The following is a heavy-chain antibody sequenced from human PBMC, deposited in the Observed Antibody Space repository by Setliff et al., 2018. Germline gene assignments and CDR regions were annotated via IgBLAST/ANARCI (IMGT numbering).Heavy chain of an antibody. Sequence: SETLSLTCTVSGDSLSSGSYFWTWIRQPAGKGLEWIGRVYKSGTTNYSPALKSRVTLSIDTSSNEFSLNLRSVTGADTAIYYCARDSHRLTTDPLFDHWGQGALVTVSS. CDR1: GDSLSSGSYF. D-gene: IGHD6-25*01. V-gene: IGHV4-61*02. CDR3: ARDSHRLTTDPLFDH. J-gene: IGHJ4*02. CDR2: VYKSGTT.